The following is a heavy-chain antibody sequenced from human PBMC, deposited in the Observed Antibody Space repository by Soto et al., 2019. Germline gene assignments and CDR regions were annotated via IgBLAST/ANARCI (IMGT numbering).Heavy chain of an antibody. CDR1: GGSISSDNW. J-gene: IGHJ5*02. D-gene: IGHD6-19*01. CDR2: IYHSGSS. CDR3: ARKAVSGYTWFDP. Sequence: SETLSLTCAVSGGSISSDNWWTWVRQPPGKGLEWIGEIYHSGSSNYNPSLKSRVTISVDKSKNQFSLRLSSVTAADTAVYYCARKAVSGYTWFDPWGQGTLVTVPQ. V-gene: IGHV4-4*02.